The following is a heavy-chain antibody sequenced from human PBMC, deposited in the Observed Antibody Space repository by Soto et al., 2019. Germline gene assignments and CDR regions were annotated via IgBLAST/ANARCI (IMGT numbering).Heavy chain of an antibody. CDR3: ARESEDLTSNFDY. CDR1: GFTFTRYS. Sequence: EVQLVESRGGLVKPGGSLRLSCAASGFTFTRYSMNWVRQAPGKGLEWVSSISSTNNYIYYGDSMKGRFTISRDNAKNSLYLEMNSLRAEDTAVYYCARESEDLTSNFDYWGQGTLVTVSS. J-gene: IGHJ4*02. V-gene: IGHV3-21*06. CDR2: ISSTNNYI.